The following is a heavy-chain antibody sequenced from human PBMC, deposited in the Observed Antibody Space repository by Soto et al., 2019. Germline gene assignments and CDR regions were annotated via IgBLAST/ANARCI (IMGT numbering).Heavy chain of an antibody. J-gene: IGHJ4*02. CDR1: GGSISSYY. V-gene: IGHV4-59*08. CDR3: ARRYGSCFDY. CDR2: IYYSGST. Sequence: QVQLQESGPGLVKPSETLSLTCTVSGGSISSYYWSWIRQPPGKGLEWIGYIYYSGSTNYHPSLKSRVTISVETSKNQFSLKLSSVTAADTAVYYGARRYGSCFDYWGQGTLVTVSS. D-gene: IGHD5-18*01.